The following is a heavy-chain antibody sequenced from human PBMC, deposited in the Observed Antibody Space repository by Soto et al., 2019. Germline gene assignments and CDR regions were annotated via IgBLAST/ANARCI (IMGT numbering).Heavy chain of an antibody. J-gene: IGHJ6*02. CDR2: IWYDGSNK. CDR3: ARDRGEHDGIAATLLNYGMDV. V-gene: IGHV3-33*01. Sequence: PGGSLRLSCAASGFTFSSYGMHWVRQAPGKGLEWVAVIWYDGSNKYYADSVKGRFTISRDNSKNTLYLQMNSLRAEDTAVYYCARDRGEHDGIAATLLNYGMDVWGQGTTVTVSS. CDR1: GFTFSSYG. D-gene: IGHD6-13*01.